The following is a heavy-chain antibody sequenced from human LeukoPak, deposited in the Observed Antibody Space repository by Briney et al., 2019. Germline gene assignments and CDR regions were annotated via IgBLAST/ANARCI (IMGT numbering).Heavy chain of an antibody. CDR3: AREGGPYRPLDY. Sequence: SETLSLTCGVSGGSITNTNYWTWVRQPPGKGLEWIGEGNLQGSTNYNPSLMGRVAISVAASEGHISLRLTSVTAADTAVYYCAREGGPYRPLDYSGQGTLVTVSS. V-gene: IGHV4-4*02. CDR1: GGSITNTNY. J-gene: IGHJ4*02. CDR2: GNLQGST.